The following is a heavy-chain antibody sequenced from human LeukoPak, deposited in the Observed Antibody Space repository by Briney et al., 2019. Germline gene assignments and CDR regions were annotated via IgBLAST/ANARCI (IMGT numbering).Heavy chain of an antibody. CDR1: GFTFSDYY. CDR2: ISSSGSTI. J-gene: IGHJ3*02. D-gene: IGHD3-22*01. Sequence: GGSLRLSCAASGFTFSDYYMSWIRQAPGKGLEWVSYISSSGSTIYYADSVKGRFTISRDNAKNSLYLQMNSLRAEDTAVYYCARWYYYDSSGAFDIWGQGTMVTVSS. CDR3: ARWYYYDSSGAFDI. V-gene: IGHV3-11*04.